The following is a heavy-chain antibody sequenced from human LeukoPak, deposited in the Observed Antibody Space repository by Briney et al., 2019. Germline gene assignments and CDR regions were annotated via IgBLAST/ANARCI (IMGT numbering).Heavy chain of an antibody. CDR1: GGSFSGYY. J-gene: IGHJ5*02. CDR2: IYYSGST. CDR3: ASYSSGSPDWFDP. Sequence: SETLSLTCAVYGGSFSGYYWSWIRQPPGKGLEWIGYIYYSGSTYYNPSLKSRVTISVDTSKNQFSLKLSSVTAADTAVYYCASYSSGSPDWFDPWGQGTLVTVSS. D-gene: IGHD6-19*01. V-gene: IGHV4-34*09.